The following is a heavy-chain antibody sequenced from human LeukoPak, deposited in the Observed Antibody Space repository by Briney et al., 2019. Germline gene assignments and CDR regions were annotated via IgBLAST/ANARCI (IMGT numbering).Heavy chain of an antibody. CDR2: IIPILGIA. CDR3: ARDLEMSTIQGYYYYGMDV. CDR1: GGTFSSYT. J-gene: IGHJ6*02. V-gene: IGHV1-69*04. Sequence: SVKVSCMASGGTFSSYTISWVRQAPGQGLEWMGRIIPILGIANYAQKFQGRVTITADKSTSTAYMELSSLRSEDTAVYYCARDLEMSTIQGYYYYGMDVWGQGTTVTVSS. D-gene: IGHD5-24*01.